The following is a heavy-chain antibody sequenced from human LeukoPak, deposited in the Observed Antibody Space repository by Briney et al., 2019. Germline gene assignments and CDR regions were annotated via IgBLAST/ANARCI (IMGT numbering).Heavy chain of an antibody. CDR1: GYTFTSYG. D-gene: IGHD2-2*01. CDR3: AALLGTCSSTSCFRRGAFDI. Sequence: ASVKVSCKASGYTFTSYGISWVRQAPGQGLEWMGWISAYNGNTNYAQKLLGRVTMTTDTSTSTAYMELRSLRSDDTAVYYCAALLGTCSSTSCFRRGAFDIWGQGTMVTVSS. V-gene: IGHV1-18*01. CDR2: ISAYNGNT. J-gene: IGHJ3*02.